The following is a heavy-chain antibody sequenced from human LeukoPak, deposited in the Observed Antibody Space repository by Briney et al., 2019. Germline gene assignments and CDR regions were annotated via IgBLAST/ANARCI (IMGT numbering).Heavy chain of an antibody. Sequence: SETLSLTCTVSGGSISSYYWSWIRQPPGKGLEWIGYIYYSGSTNYNPSPKSRVTISVDTSKNQFSLKLSSVTAADTAVYYCARVRGSYGIDYWGQGTLVTVSS. D-gene: IGHD1-26*01. CDR3: ARVRGSYGIDY. J-gene: IGHJ4*02. CDR1: GGSISSYY. V-gene: IGHV4-59*01. CDR2: IYYSGST.